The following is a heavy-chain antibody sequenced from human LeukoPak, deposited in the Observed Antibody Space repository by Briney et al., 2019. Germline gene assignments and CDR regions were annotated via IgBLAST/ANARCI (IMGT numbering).Heavy chain of an antibody. V-gene: IGHV3-21*01. D-gene: IGHD1-26*01. CDR2: ISSSSSYI. CDR3: ARDRHSGSYYEYDY. J-gene: IGHJ4*02. Sequence: GGSLRLSRAASGFTFSSYSMNWVRQAPGKGLEWVSSISSSSSYIYYADSVKGRFTISRDNAKNSLYLQMNSLRAEDTAVYYCARDRHSGSYYEYDYWGQGTLVTVSS. CDR1: GFTFSSYS.